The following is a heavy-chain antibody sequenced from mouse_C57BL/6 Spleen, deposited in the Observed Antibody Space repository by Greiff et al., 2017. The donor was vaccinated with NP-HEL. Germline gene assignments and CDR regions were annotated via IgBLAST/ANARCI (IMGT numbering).Heavy chain of an antibody. D-gene: IGHD4-1*01. CDR2: IDPSDSYT. CDR1: GYTFTSYW. Sequence: QVQLQQPGAELVRPGTSVKLSCKASGYTFTSYWMHWVKQRPGQGLEWIGVIDPSDSYTNYNQKFKGKATLTVDTSSSTAYMQLSSLTSEDSAVYYCARKSLTGTCAMDYWGQGTSVTVSS. V-gene: IGHV1-59*01. CDR3: ARKSLTGTCAMDY. J-gene: IGHJ4*01.